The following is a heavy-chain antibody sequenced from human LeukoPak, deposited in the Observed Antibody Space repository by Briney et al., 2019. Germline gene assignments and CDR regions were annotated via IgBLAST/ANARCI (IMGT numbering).Heavy chain of an antibody. CDR3: ARSENDAFDI. CDR2: ISYDGSNK. CDR1: GFTFSSYA. Sequence: PGGSLRLSCAASGFTFSSYAMHWVRQAPGKGLEWVAVISYDGSNKYYADSVKGRFTTSRDNSKNTLYLQMNSLRAEDTAVYYCARSENDAFDIWGQGTMVTVSS. J-gene: IGHJ3*02. V-gene: IGHV3-30-3*01.